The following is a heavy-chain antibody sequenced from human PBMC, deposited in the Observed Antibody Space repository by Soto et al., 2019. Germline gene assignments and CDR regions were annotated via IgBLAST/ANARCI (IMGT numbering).Heavy chain of an antibody. CDR1: GGTFNNYA. V-gene: IGHV1-69*01. CDR3: ARGGVDVVATSEFDY. Sequence: QVQLVQSGAEVKKPGSSVKVSCKASGGTFNNYAISWVRQAPGQGLEWMGGIIPIIGTADYAHKFQGRLAISADESTRTTFIELSSLRSEDTALYYCARGGVDVVATSEFDYWGQGTLVTVSS. J-gene: IGHJ4*02. D-gene: IGHD5-12*01. CDR2: IIPIIGTA.